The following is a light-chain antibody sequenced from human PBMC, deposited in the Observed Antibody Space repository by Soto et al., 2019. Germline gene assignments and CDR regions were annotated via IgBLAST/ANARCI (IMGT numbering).Light chain of an antibody. Sequence: DIQMTQSPSTLSASVGDRVTITCRASQSISTWLAWYQQKPGKAPKVLIYKASSLESGAPSRFSGSGSGTEFALTINSRQPDYFASDYCQQYDSCPRSFGQRTKMVIK. CDR1: QSISTW. CDR3: QQYDSCPRS. J-gene: IGKJ2*01. V-gene: IGKV1-5*03. CDR2: KAS.